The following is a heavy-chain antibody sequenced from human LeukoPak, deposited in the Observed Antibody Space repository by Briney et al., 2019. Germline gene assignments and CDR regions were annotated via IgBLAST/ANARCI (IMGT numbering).Heavy chain of an antibody. J-gene: IGHJ4*02. CDR3: ARDSSSSLDY. CDR1: GGSISSYY. D-gene: IGHD6-6*01. Sequence: SEALSLTCTVSGGSISSYYWSWIRQPPGKGLEWIGYIYYSGSTNYNPSLKSRVTISVDTSKNQFSLKLSSVTAADTAVYYCARDSSSSLDYWGQGTLVTVSS. V-gene: IGHV4-59*01. CDR2: IYYSGST.